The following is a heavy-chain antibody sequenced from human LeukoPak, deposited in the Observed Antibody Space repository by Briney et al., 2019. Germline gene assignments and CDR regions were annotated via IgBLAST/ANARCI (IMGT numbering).Heavy chain of an antibody. V-gene: IGHV3-23*01. CDR3: AKRGWVGAIIQLDY. Sequence: GGSLRLSCAASGFTFSSYAMSWVRQAPGKGLEWVSGISGSGASTYYADSVKGRFTISRDSSKNTLYLQMNSLRSEDTAVYYCAKRGWVGAIIQLDYWGQGTLVTVSS. J-gene: IGHJ4*02. CDR2: ISGSGAST. D-gene: IGHD3-10*01. CDR1: GFTFSSYA.